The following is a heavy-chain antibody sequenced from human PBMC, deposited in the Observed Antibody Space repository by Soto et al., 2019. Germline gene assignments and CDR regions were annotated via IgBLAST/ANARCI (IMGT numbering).Heavy chain of an antibody. J-gene: IGHJ4*02. CDR1: GGSISSGYYY. Sequence: QVQLQESGPGLVKPSQTLSLTCTVSGGSISSGYYYWRWIRQPPGKGLEWIWYIYYSGSTYYNPSLKSRVTIYVDTSKNQVSLKLSSVTAADTAVYYCAGWWFGEFFDYWGQGTLVTVSS. CDR2: IYYSGST. D-gene: IGHD3-10*01. V-gene: IGHV4-30-4*01. CDR3: AGWWFGEFFDY.